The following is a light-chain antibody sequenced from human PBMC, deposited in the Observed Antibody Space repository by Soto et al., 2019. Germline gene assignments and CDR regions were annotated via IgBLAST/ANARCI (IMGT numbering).Light chain of an antibody. CDR1: QSVGSY. CDR2: DAS. CDR3: QQRSNWPRT. J-gene: IGKJ1*01. V-gene: IGKV3-11*01. Sequence: EIVMTQSPATLSVSPGERATLSCRASQSVGSYLTWYQQKPGQAPRLLIYDASNRAAGVPARFSCSGSGTDFTLTISSLEPEDFAVYYCQQRSNWPRTFGQGTKVDIK.